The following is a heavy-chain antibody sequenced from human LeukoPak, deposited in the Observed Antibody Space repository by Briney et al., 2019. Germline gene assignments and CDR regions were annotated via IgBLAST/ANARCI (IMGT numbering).Heavy chain of an antibody. CDR2: INHSGST. CDR3: ARLVVAATPYYFDY. CDR1: GGSFSGYY. J-gene: IGHJ4*02. D-gene: IGHD2-15*01. V-gene: IGHV4-34*01. Sequence: SETLSLTCAVYGGSFSGYYWSWIRQPPGKGLEWIGEINHSGSTNYNPSLKSRVTISVDTSKNQFSLKLSSVTAADTAVYYCARLVVAATPYYFDYWGQGTLVTVSS.